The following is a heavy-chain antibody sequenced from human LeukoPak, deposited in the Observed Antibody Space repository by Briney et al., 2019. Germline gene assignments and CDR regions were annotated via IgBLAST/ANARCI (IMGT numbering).Heavy chain of an antibody. CDR3: AKDRGLITMVRGVYFDY. CDR1: GFTFSSYG. Sequence: GGSLRLSCAASGFTFSSYGMSWVRQAPGKGLERVSAISGSGGSTYYADSVKGRFTISRDISKNTLYLQMTSLRAEDTAVYYCAKDRGLITMVRGVYFDYWGQGTLVTVSS. J-gene: IGHJ4*02. D-gene: IGHD3-10*01. V-gene: IGHV3-23*01. CDR2: ISGSGGST.